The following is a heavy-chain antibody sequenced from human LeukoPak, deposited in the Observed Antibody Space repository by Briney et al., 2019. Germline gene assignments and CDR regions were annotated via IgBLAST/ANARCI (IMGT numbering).Heavy chain of an antibody. J-gene: IGHJ4*02. D-gene: IGHD5-24*01. V-gene: IGHV3-9*01. Sequence: PGGSLRLSCAASGFTFDDYAMHWVRQAPGKGLEWVSGISWNSGSIGYADSVKGRFTISRDNAKNSLYLQMNSLRAEDTALYYCAKPTTDGYNGFDYWGQGTLVTVSS. CDR1: GFTFDDYA. CDR3: AKPTTDGYNGFDY. CDR2: ISWNSGSI.